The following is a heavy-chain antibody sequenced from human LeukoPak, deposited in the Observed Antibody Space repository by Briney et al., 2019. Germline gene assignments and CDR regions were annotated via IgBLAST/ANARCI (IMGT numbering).Heavy chain of an antibody. CDR3: ARHTLDYYDSSGYPSPFDY. J-gene: IGHJ4*02. CDR1: GFTFSSYG. CDR2: IYYSGST. Sequence: GSLRLSCAASGFTFSSYGMSWVRQAPGKGLEWIGSIYYSGSTYYNPSLKSRVTISVDTSKNQFSLKLSSVTAADTAVYYCARHTLDYYDSSGYPSPFDYWGQGTLVTVSS. V-gene: IGHV4-39*01. D-gene: IGHD3-22*01.